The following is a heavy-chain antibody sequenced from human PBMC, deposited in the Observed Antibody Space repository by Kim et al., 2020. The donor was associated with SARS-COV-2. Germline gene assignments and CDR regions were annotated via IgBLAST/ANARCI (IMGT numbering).Heavy chain of an antibody. Sequence: SETLSLTCTVSGGSISSYYWSWIRQPPGKGLEWIGYIYYSGSTNYNPSLKSRVTISVDTSKNQFSLKLSSVTAADTAVYYCARGTYYYDSNPWGQGTLVTVSS. CDR3: ARGTYYYDSNP. CDR1: GGSISSYY. D-gene: IGHD3-22*01. CDR2: IYYSGST. V-gene: IGHV4-59*13. J-gene: IGHJ5*02.